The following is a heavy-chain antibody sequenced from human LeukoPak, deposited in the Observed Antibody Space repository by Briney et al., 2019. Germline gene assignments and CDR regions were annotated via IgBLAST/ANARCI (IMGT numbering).Heavy chain of an antibody. D-gene: IGHD3-10*01. CDR2: ISSSSSYI. J-gene: IGHJ4*02. V-gene: IGHV3-21*01. CDR1: GFSFSSYS. Sequence: GGSLRLSCAASGFSFSSYSMNWVRQAPGKGLEWVSSISSSSSYIYYADSVKGRFTISRDNSKNTLYLQMNSLRAEDTAVYYCARAGGKGGSGSYPSYFDYWGQGTLVTVSS. CDR3: ARAGGKGGSGSYPSYFDY.